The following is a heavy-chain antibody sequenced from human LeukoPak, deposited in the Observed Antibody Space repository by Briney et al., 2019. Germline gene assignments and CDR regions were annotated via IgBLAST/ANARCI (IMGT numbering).Heavy chain of an antibody. V-gene: IGHV1-69*05. CDR2: IIPIFGTA. J-gene: IGHJ5*02. D-gene: IGHD3-22*01. CDR1: GGTFSSYA. CDR3: AREKPWANYYDSSGPYNWFDP. Sequence: ASVKVSCKASGGTFSSYAISWVRQAPGQGLEWMGGIIPIFGTANYAQKFQGRVTMTRDMSTSTVYMELSSLRSEDTAVYYCAREKPWANYYDSSGPYNWFDPWGQGTLVTVSS.